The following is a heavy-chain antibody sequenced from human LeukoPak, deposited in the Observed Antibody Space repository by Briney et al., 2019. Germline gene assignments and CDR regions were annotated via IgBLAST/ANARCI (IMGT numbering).Heavy chain of an antibody. J-gene: IGHJ4*02. Sequence: GGSLRLSCAASGFTFSTYAMSWVRQAPGKGLEWVSTISGSGGNTYYADSVKGRFTISRDNSKSTLYPQTNSLRAEDTAVYYCAKQSRWSAFYFDYWGQGTLVTVSS. D-gene: IGHD5-24*01. CDR3: AKQSRWSAFYFDY. CDR2: ISGSGGNT. V-gene: IGHV3-23*01. CDR1: GFTFSTYA.